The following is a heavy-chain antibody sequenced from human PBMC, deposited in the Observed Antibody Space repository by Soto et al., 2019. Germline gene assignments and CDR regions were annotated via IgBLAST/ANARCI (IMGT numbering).Heavy chain of an antibody. CDR3: AIHINVNYQVDH. V-gene: IGHV4-39*01. Sequence: SETLSLTCTVFGDSNSSVTHYWGWIREPPGKGLEWIGSMFYTGTSYYTPSLKSRVTMSLDTSRNEFSRNLSSGTAADTAVYYCAIHINVNYQVDHGGQGTRVTVSS. CDR2: MFYTGTS. J-gene: IGHJ5*02. CDR1: GDSNSSVTHY. D-gene: IGHD1-7*01.